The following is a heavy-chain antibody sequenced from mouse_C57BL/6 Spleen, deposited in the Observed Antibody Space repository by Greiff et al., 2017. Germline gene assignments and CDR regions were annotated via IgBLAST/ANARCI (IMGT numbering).Heavy chain of an antibody. V-gene: IGHV1-59*01. J-gene: IGHJ2*01. CDR2: IDPSDSYT. D-gene: IGHD4-1*01. Sequence: QVQLKQPGAELVRPGTSVKLSCKASGYTFTSYWMHWVKQRPGQGLEWIGVIDPSDSYTNYNQKFKGKATLTVDTSSSTAYMQLSSLTSEDSAVYYCASTGTRGGYWGKGTTLTVSS. CDR3: ASTGTRGGY. CDR1: GYTFTSYW.